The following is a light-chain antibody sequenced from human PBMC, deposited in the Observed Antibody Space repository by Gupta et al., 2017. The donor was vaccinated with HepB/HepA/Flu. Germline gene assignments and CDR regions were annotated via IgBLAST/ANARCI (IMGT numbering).Light chain of an antibody. CDR1: SSDVGSYNL. CDR3: CSYAGSTTFYV. J-gene: IGLJ1*01. Sequence: QSALPQPAPVSGSPGQSFTSSFPGTSSDVGSYNLVSWYQHYPGKPPKLMIYEVNKWPSGVSNRFSGSKSGNTASLTISGLQAEDEADYYCCSYAGSTTFYVFGTGTKVTVL. V-gene: IGLV2-23*02. CDR2: EVN.